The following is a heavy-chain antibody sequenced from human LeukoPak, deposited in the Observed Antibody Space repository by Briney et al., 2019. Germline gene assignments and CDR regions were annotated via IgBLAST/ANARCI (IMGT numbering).Heavy chain of an antibody. CDR3: ARGVVANHRPPPPWFDP. Sequence: PGGSLRLSCAASGFTFSTYVMSWVRQAPGKGLECVSVIYSGGSTYYADSVKGRFTISRDNSKNTLYLQMNSLRAEDTAVYYCARGVVANHRPPPPWFDPWGQGTLVTVSS. D-gene: IGHD5-12*01. CDR2: IYSGGST. V-gene: IGHV3-53*01. J-gene: IGHJ5*02. CDR1: GFTFSTYV.